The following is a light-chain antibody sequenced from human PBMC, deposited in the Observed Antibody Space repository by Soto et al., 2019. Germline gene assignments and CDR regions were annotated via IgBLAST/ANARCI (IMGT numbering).Light chain of an antibody. CDR2: GAS. V-gene: IGKV3-15*01. J-gene: IGKJ4*01. Sequence: EIVMTQSPATLSVSPGERATLSCRASESVSRDLGWYLQEPGQAPRLLIYGASTRATGIPGRFSGSGSGTDFTLTINGLQSEDFVVYYCQQYNQWPLTFGGGTKVEVK. CDR3: QQYNQWPLT. CDR1: ESVSRD.